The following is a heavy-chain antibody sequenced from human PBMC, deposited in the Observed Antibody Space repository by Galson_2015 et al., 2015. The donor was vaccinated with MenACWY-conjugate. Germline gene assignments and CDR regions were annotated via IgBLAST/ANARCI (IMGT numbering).Heavy chain of an antibody. J-gene: IGHJ5*02. CDR3: ARRTPELNWFDP. V-gene: IGHV4-39*01. CDR1: GDSISSDNYY. Sequence: LSLTCTVSGDSISSDNYYWTWVRQPPGRGLEWIASINYSGRTSYNPFLMSRVSISVDMSKSQYSLKLTSVTAADTAVYFCARRTPELNWFDPWGQGTLVTVSS. D-gene: IGHD1-26*01. CDR2: INYSGRT.